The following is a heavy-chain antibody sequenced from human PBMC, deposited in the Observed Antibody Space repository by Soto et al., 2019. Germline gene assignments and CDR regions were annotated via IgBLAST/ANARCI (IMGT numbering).Heavy chain of an antibody. CDR2: IIPIFGTA. CDR3: ARDLDYDILTGLYFDY. V-gene: IGHV1-69*13. D-gene: IGHD3-9*01. CDR1: GGTFSSYA. J-gene: IGHJ4*02. Sequence: SVKVSCKASGGTFSSYAISWVRQAPGQGLEWMGGIIPIFGTANYAQKFQGRVTITADESTSTAYMELSSLRSEDTAVYYCARDLDYDILTGLYFDYWGQGTLVTVSS.